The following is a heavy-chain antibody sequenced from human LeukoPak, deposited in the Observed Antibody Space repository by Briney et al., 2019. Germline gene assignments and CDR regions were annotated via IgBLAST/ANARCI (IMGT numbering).Heavy chain of an antibody. Sequence: GGSLRLSCAASGFTFSSYGMNWVRQAPGKALEWVSSIGFLSTYVYYGDSVKGRFTISRDNAENSLYLQMNSLRAEDTALYFCAKKAQYNGNYPLDYWGQGTLVTVSS. V-gene: IGHV3-21*04. CDR3: AKKAQYNGNYPLDY. CDR1: GFTFSSYG. D-gene: IGHD1-26*01. J-gene: IGHJ4*02. CDR2: IGFLSTYV.